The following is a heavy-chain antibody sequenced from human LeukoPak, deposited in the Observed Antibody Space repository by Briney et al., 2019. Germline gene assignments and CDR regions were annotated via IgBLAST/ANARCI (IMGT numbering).Heavy chain of an antibody. V-gene: IGHV3-30*18. CDR2: ISYDGSNK. CDR3: AKDHCGGDCYLFDY. J-gene: IGHJ4*02. D-gene: IGHD2-21*02. Sequence: GRSLRLSCAASGFTFSSYGMHWLRQAPGKGLEWVAVISYDGSNKYYADSVKGRFTISRDNSKNTLYLQMNSLRAEDTAVYYCAKDHCGGDCYLFDYWGQGTLVTVSS. CDR1: GFTFSSYG.